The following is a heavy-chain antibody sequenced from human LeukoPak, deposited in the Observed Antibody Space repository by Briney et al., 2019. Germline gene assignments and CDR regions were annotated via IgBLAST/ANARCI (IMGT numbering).Heavy chain of an antibody. J-gene: IGHJ4*02. CDR1: GYTFTSYD. CDR3: ARDPLLGSSHFDY. V-gene: IGHV1-8*03. D-gene: IGHD6-13*01. Sequence: ASVKVSCKASGYTFTSYDINWVRQATGQGLEWMGWMNPNSGNTGYAQKFQGRVTITGNTSISTAYMELSSLRSEDTAVYYCARDPLLGSSHFDYWGQGTLATVSS. CDR2: MNPNSGNT.